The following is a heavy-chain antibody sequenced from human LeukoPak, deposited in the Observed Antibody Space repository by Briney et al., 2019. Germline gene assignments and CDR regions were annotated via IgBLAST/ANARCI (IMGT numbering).Heavy chain of an antibody. J-gene: IGHJ4*02. CDR3: AKGGNNWNYGYDFGY. CDR2: IRYDGSNK. CDR1: GFTFSSCG. V-gene: IGHV3-30*02. Sequence: GGSLRLSCAASGFTFSSCGMHWVRQAPGKGLEWVAFIRYDGSNKYYADSVKGRFTISRDNSKNTLYLQMNSLRAEDTAVYYCAKGGNNWNYGYDFGYWGQGTLVTVSS. D-gene: IGHD1-7*01.